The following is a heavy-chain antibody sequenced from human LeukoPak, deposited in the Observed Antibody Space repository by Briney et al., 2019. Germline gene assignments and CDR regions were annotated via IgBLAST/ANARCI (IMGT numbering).Heavy chain of an antibody. V-gene: IGHV4-61*02. D-gene: IGHD1-7*01. CDR1: GGSISSGSYY. Sequence: PSQTLSLTCTVSGGSISSGSYYLSWIRQPAGKGLEWIGRIYTSGSTNYNPSLKSRVTISVDTSKNQFSLKLSSVTAADTAVYYCAREELELDAFDIWGQGTMVTVSS. CDR2: IYTSGST. CDR3: AREELELDAFDI. J-gene: IGHJ3*02.